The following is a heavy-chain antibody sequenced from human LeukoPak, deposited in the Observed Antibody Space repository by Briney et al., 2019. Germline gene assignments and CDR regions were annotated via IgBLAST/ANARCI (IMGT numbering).Heavy chain of an antibody. V-gene: IGHV3-53*01. J-gene: IGHJ3*01. CDR1: GFSIRTYY. D-gene: IGHD3-22*01. CDR3: VRAVHHNFYSDSSGYYGDAFDV. Sequence: GGSLRLSCAASGFSIRTYYMSWVRQVPGKGLEWVSVIYSGGTIRYADSVKGRFTFSRDNFKDTLNLQMNSLRAGDTAVYYCVRAVHHNFYSDSSGYYGDAFDVWGQGTVVTVSS. CDR2: IYSGGTI.